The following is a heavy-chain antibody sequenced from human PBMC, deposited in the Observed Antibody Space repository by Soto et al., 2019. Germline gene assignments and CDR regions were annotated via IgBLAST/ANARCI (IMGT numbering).Heavy chain of an antibody. CDR1: GFTFDDYA. D-gene: IGHD3-3*01. CDR2: ISWNSGSI. Sequence: GGSLRLSCAASGFTFDDYAMHWVRQAPGKGLEWVSGISWNSGSIGYADSVKGRFTISRDNAKNSLYLQMNSLRAEDTALYYCAKDRSIDYDFWSGSFDPWGQGTLVTVSS. CDR3: AKDRSIDYDFWSGSFDP. V-gene: IGHV3-9*01. J-gene: IGHJ5*02.